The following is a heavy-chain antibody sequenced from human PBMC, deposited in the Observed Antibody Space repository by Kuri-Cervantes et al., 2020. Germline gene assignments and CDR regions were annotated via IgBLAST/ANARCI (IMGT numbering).Heavy chain of an antibody. CDR2: IIPIFGPA. D-gene: IGHD3-3*01. CDR3: ARGGSDFWSGYFCY. CDR1: GGTFSSYA. Sequence: SVKVSCKASGGTFSSYAVSWVRQAPGQGLVWMGGIIPIFGPANYAQKFQGRVTITADKSTSTAYMELSSLRSEDTAVYYCARGGSDFWSGYFCYWGQGSLVTVSS. J-gene: IGHJ4*02. V-gene: IGHV1-69*06.